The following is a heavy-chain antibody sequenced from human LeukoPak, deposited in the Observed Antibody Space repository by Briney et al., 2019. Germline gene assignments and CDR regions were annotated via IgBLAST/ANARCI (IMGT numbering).Heavy chain of an antibody. D-gene: IGHD1-26*01. CDR1: GFTFSGYW. J-gene: IGHJ5*02. Sequence: GGSLRLSCAASGFTFSGYWMHWVRQAPGKGLEWVSRINIDGATTNYADSVKGRFTISRANAKNTLHLQMNSLRADDTAVYYCVRGAVGTGVWFDPWGQGTLVTVSS. V-gene: IGHV3-74*01. CDR2: INIDGATT. CDR3: VRGAVGTGVWFDP.